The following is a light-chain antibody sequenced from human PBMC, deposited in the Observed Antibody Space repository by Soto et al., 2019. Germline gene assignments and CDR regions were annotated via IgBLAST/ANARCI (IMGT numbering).Light chain of an antibody. CDR2: GAS. CDR3: QQYGSSGT. CDR1: QSVSNNY. J-gene: IGKJ1*01. V-gene: IGKV3-20*01. Sequence: EIVLTQSPGTLSLSPGERATLSCRASQSVSNNYLAWYQQKPGQAPSLLIYGASNGATGIPGRFSGSGSGTDFTLTISRLEAEDFAVYYCQQYGSSGTFGQGTKVDI.